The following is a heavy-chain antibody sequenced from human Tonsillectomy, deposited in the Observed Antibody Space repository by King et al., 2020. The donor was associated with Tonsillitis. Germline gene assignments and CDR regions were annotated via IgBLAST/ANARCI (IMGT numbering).Heavy chain of an antibody. D-gene: IGHD1-1*01. CDR3: ASRLANGTTGGV. CDR1: GFTFSSYS. V-gene: IGHV3-48*04. Sequence: VQLVESGGGLVQPGGSLRLSCAASGFTFSSYSMNWVRQAPGKGLEWVSYISSSSSTIYYADSVKGRFTISRDNAKNSLYLQMNSLRAEDTAVYYCASRLANGTTGGVWGQGTTVTVSS. CDR2: ISSSSSTI. J-gene: IGHJ6*02.